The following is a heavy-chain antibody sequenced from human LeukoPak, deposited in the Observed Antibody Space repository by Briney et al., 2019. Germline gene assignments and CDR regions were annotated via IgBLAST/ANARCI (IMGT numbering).Heavy chain of an antibody. V-gene: IGHV4-59*01. CDR3: ARDLDDSSGDDY. D-gene: IGHD3-22*01. CDR2: IHYSGST. CDR1: GGSISSYY. Sequence: TSSETLSLTCTVSGGSISSYYWSWIRQPPGKGLEWIGYIHYSGSTNYNPSLKSRVTISVDTSKNQFSLKLSSVTAADTAVYYCARDLDDSSGDDYWGQGTLVTVSS. J-gene: IGHJ4*02.